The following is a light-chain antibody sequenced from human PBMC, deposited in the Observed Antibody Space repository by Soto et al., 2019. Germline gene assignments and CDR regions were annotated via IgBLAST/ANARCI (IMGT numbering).Light chain of an antibody. CDR3: QQYSDWPLT. CDR1: QSVSSSY. V-gene: IGKV3-20*01. Sequence: EIVLTQSPGTLSLSPGERATLSCRASQSVSSSYLAWYQQKPGQAPRLLIYGASSRATGIPDRFSGSGSGTDFTLTISSLQSEDFAVYYCQQYSDWPLTFGGGTKVDI. CDR2: GAS. J-gene: IGKJ4*01.